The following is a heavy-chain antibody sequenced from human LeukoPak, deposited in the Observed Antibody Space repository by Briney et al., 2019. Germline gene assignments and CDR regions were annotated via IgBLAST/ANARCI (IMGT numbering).Heavy chain of an antibody. D-gene: IGHD3-16*01. CDR1: GFTFSSYV. Sequence: GGSLRLSCAASGFTFSSYVMHWVRQAPGKGQEWVAVTWYDDSKKYYVDSVKGRFTISRDNSKNTLDLQMNSLRAEDAAVYYCAKGGSSALGDAFDIWGQGTMVTVSS. V-gene: IGHV3-33*06. J-gene: IGHJ3*02. CDR3: AKGGSSALGDAFDI. CDR2: TWYDDSKK.